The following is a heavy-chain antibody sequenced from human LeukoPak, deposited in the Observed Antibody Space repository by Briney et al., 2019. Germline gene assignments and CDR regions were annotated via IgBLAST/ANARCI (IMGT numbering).Heavy chain of an antibody. CDR3: ARSRYCSSTSCQLEYYFDY. Sequence: GGSLRLSCVVSGFTFSSYAMSWVRQAPGKGLEWVSGISGSGGSTYYADSVKGRFTISRDNAKNSLYLQMNSLRAEDTALYYCARSRYCSSTSCQLEYYFDYWGQGTLVTVSS. J-gene: IGHJ4*02. D-gene: IGHD2-2*01. V-gene: IGHV3-23*01. CDR2: ISGSGGST. CDR1: GFTFSSYA.